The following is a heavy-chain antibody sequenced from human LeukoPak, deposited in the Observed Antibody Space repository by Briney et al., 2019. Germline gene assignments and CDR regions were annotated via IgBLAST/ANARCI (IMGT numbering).Heavy chain of an antibody. CDR2: ISPSGGST. CDR3: ARIASSGSYESDY. D-gene: IGHD1-26*01. Sequence: ASVKVSCKASGYTFTSYYMHWVRQAPGQGLEWMGIISPSGGSTTYAQKFQGRVTMTRDTSISTAYMELSRLRSDDTAVYYCARIASSGSYESDYWGQGTLVTVSS. J-gene: IGHJ4*02. CDR1: GYTFTSYY. V-gene: IGHV1-46*01.